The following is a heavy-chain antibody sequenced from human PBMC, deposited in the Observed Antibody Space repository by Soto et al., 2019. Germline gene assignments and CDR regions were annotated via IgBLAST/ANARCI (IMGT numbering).Heavy chain of an antibody. CDR2: INPNSGGT. V-gene: IGHV1-2*04. D-gene: IGHD3-3*01. CDR3: ARDSTSYYDFWSGYRVYGMDV. Sequence: ASVKVSCKASGYTFTGYYMHWVRQAPGQGLEWMGWINPNSGGTNYAQKFQGWVTMTRDTSISTAYMELSRLRSDDTAVYYCARDSTSYYDFWSGYRVYGMDVWGQGTTVTVSS. CDR1: GYTFTGYY. J-gene: IGHJ6*02.